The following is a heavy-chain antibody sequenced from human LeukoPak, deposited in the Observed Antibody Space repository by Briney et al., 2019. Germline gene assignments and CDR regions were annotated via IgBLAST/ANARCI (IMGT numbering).Heavy chain of an antibody. CDR3: ARDGALGRNWFDP. Sequence: SETLSLTCTVSGYSSSSSYYWGWIRQPPGKGLEWIGSIYYSGSTYYNPSLKSRVTISVDTSRNQFSLKLSSVTAADTAVYYCARDGALGRNWFDPWGQGTLVTVSS. J-gene: IGHJ5*02. CDR1: GYSSSSSYY. V-gene: IGHV4-39*02. CDR2: IYYSGST.